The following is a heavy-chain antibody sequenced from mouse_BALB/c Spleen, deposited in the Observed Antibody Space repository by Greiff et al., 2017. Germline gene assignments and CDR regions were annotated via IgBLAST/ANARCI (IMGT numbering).Heavy chain of an antibody. J-gene: IGHJ4*01. V-gene: IGHV2-6-7*01. CDR1: GFSLTGYG. CDR2: IWGDGST. Sequence: VQLKESGPGLVAPSQSLSITCTVSGFSLTGYGVNWVRQPPGKGLEWLGMIWGDGSTDYNSALKSRLSISKDNSKSQVFLKMNSLQTDDTARYYCASYDYDAGYAMDYWGQGTSVTVSS. D-gene: IGHD2-4*01. CDR3: ASYDYDAGYAMDY.